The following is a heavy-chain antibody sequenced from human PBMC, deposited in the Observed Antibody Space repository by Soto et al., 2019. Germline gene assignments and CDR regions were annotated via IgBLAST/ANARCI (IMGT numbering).Heavy chain of an antibody. Sequence: DVQLLESGGGLVQPGGSLRLSCAASGFTFRSYAMSWVRQAPGKGLEWVSGISGSGISTHYADSVKGRYTVSRDNSKNTLYMQMNSLRAEDTAVYNCAKETVGPVCYFDLWGSGTLVTVSS. V-gene: IGHV3-23*01. CDR1: GFTFRSYA. CDR3: AKETVGPVCYFDL. J-gene: IGHJ2*01. CDR2: ISGSGIST.